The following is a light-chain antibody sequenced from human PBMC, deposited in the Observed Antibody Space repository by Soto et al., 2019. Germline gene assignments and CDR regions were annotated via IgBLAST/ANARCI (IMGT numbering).Light chain of an antibody. CDR1: ASLLHSNGYNC. Sequence: DIVMTQSPLSLPDTPGEPASISCRSSASLLHSNGYNCLDWYVQKPGQSPQLLIYFGSYRASGVPDRFSGSGSGTDFTLKISRVEAEDVGVYYCMQALQTPLTFGGGTKVEIK. CDR2: FGS. V-gene: IGKV2-28*01. CDR3: MQALQTPLT. J-gene: IGKJ4*01.